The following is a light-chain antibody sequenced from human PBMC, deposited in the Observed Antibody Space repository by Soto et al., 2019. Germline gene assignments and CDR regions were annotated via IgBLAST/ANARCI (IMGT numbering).Light chain of an antibody. CDR1: QSISSW. Sequence: DIQMTQSPSTLSSSVGDRVTITCRASQSISSWLAWYQQKPGKAPKLLIEYASTLESGVPSRFSGSGSCTEFILPTSSMQDDDFATYYCQQHNSYTLTFGGGTKVDIK. J-gene: IGKJ4*01. CDR2: YAS. CDR3: QQHNSYTLT. V-gene: IGKV1-5*01.